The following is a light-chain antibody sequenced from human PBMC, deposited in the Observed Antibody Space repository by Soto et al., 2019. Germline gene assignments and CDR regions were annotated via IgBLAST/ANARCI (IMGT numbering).Light chain of an antibody. CDR3: QQRSNWPPIT. V-gene: IGKV3-11*01. CDR1: QSVSSY. J-gene: IGKJ5*01. Sequence: EIVLTQSPATLYLSPGERATLSCSASQSVSSYLAWYQQKPGQAPRLLIYEASNRATGIPARFSGSGSGTDFTLTISSLEPEDFAVYYCQQRSNWPPITFGQGTRLEIK. CDR2: EAS.